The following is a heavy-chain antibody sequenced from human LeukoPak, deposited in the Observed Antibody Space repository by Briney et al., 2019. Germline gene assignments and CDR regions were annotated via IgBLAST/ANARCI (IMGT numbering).Heavy chain of an antibody. D-gene: IGHD3-16*01. CDR2: INHSGST. CDR1: GGSFSGYY. CDR3: ARGPRLESPLGPPGGY. J-gene: IGHJ4*02. V-gene: IGHV4-34*01. Sequence: MTSETLSLTCAVYGGSFSGYYWSWIRQPPGKGLEWIGEINHSGSTNYNPSLKSRVTISVDTSMNQFSLKLSSVTAADTAVYYCARGPRLESPLGPPGGYWGQGTLVTVSS.